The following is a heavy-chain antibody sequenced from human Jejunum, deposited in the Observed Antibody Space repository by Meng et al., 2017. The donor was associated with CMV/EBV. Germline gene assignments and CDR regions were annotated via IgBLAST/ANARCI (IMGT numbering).Heavy chain of an antibody. Sequence: FSKDGISWVRQAPGQGLEWMGWVSVPNGNTKYAQEFQGRVTMTTDTSASTAYMELRSLRSDDTAVYYCARDPRSYYYGSGTAFDYWGQGTLVTVSS. J-gene: IGHJ4*02. V-gene: IGHV1-18*01. CDR2: VSVPNGNT. CDR3: ARDPRSYYYGSGTAFDY. CDR1: FSKDG. D-gene: IGHD3-10*01.